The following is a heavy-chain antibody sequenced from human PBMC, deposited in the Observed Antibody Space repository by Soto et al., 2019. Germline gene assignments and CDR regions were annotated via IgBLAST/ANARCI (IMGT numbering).Heavy chain of an antibody. J-gene: IGHJ5*02. CDR3: AREQGDYYDSSGYWKNWFDP. CDR1: GGTFSSYA. Sequence: SVKVSCKASGGTFSSYAISWVRQAPGQGLEWMGGIIPIFGTANYAQKFQGRVTITADKSTSTAYMELSSLRSEDTAVYYCAREQGDYYDSSGYWKNWFDPWGQGTLVTVSS. CDR2: IIPIFGTA. V-gene: IGHV1-69*06. D-gene: IGHD3-22*01.